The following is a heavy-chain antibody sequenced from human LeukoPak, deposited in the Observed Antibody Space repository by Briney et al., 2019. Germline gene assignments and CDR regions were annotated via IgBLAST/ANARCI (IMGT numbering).Heavy chain of an antibody. CDR2: INHSGST. V-gene: IGHV4-34*01. J-gene: IGHJ4*02. Sequence: LPETLSLTCAVYGGSFSGYYWSWIRQPPGKGLERIGEINHSGSTNYNPSLKSRVTISVDTSKNQFSLKLSSVTAADTAVYYCARGARIAAAGYFDYWGQGTLVTVSS. D-gene: IGHD6-13*01. CDR1: GGSFSGYY. CDR3: ARGARIAAAGYFDY.